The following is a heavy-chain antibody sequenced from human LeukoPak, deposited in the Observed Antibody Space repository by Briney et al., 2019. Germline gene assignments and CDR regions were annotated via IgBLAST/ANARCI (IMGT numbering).Heavy chain of an antibody. CDR3: ARDPAYGALDY. Sequence: PGGSLGLSCLASGFAFSSSYMTCVRQAPGKGPEWVANINPDGTQKGYVDSVKGRFTVSRDNAKTSLYLQMNSLRAEDTAVYYCARDPAYGALDYWGQGTPVTVSS. V-gene: IGHV3-7*01. CDR1: GFAFSSSY. CDR2: INPDGTQK. J-gene: IGHJ4*02. D-gene: IGHD4-17*01.